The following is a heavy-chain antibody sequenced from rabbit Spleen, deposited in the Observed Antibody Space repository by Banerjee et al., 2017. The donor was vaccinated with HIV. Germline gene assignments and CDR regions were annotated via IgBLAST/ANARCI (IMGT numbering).Heavy chain of an antibody. D-gene: IGHD8-1*01. J-gene: IGHJ6*01. Sequence: QEQLEESGGDLVKPGASLTLTCTASGFSFSSSDYMCWVRQAPGKGLEWIACIAGSSSGFTYFASWAKGRFTIPKTSSTTVTLQMTSLTAADTATYFCARDTASSFSSYGMDLWGPGTLVTVS. CDR2: IAGSSSGFT. V-gene: IGHV1S45*01. CDR1: GFSFSSSDY. CDR3: ARDTASSFSSYGMDL.